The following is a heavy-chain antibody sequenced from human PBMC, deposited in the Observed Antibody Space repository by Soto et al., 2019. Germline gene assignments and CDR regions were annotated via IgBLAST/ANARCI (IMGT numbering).Heavy chain of an antibody. CDR1: GGSISSGGYS. J-gene: IGHJ4*02. V-gene: IGHV4-30-2*01. CDR2: IYHSGST. D-gene: IGHD3-22*01. CDR3: ARDLGYYYDSSGQGALGY. Sequence: PSETLSLTCAVSGGSISSGGYSWSWIRQPPGKGLEWIGYIYHSGSTYYNPSLKSRVTISVDRSKNQFSLKLSSVTAADTAVYYCARDLGYYYDSSGQGALGYWGQGTLVTVS.